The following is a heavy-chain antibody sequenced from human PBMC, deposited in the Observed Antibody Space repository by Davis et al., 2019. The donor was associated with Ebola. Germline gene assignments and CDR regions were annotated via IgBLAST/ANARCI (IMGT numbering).Heavy chain of an antibody. J-gene: IGHJ4*02. CDR1: GFTFSGSA. CDR3: ARPYHYYDSSGYYAY. D-gene: IGHD3-22*01. Sequence: GSLRLSCAASGFTFSGSAMHWVRQPPGKGLEWIGYIYYSGSTYYNPSLKSRVTISVDTSKNQFSLKLSSVTAADTAVYYCARPYHYYDSSGYYAYWGQGTLVTVSS. V-gene: IGHV4-59*12. CDR2: IYYSGST.